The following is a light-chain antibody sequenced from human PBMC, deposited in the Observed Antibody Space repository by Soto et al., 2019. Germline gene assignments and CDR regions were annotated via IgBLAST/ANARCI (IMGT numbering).Light chain of an antibody. Sequence: DIQMSQSPSSVSASVGDRVTITCRASQGINSWLAWYQQKPGKAPKLLIYAATTLHSGVPSRFNGSGSGTEFTLTISSLQTEDYATYYCLQAKTVPLTFGPGTNVDLK. CDR1: QGINSW. CDR2: AAT. J-gene: IGKJ3*01. V-gene: IGKV1-12*01. CDR3: LQAKTVPLT.